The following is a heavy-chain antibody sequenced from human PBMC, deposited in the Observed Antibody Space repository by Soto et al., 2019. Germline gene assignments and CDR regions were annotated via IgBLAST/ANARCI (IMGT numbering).Heavy chain of an antibody. CDR2: MNPNSGNT. Sequence: ASVKVSCKASGYTFTSYDINWVRQATGHGLEWMGWMNPNSGNTGYAQKFQGKVTMNRNTSISTAYMELSSLRSEDTAVYYCERGGVTGDAFDIWGQGTMVTVSS. V-gene: IGHV1-8*02. CDR3: ERGGVTGDAFDI. J-gene: IGHJ3*02. D-gene: IGHD7-27*01. CDR1: GYTFTSYD.